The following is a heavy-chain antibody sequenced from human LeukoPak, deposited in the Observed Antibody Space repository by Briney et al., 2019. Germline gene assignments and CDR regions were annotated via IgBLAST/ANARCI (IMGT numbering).Heavy chain of an antibody. V-gene: IGHV4-59*01. J-gene: IGHJ4*02. CDR3: ARGRVVAAISFGYYFDY. D-gene: IGHD5-12*01. Sequence: SQTLSLTCTVSGGSISSYHWSWIRQPPGKGPEWIGYIDYSGSTSYNPSLKSRVTISEDTSKNQFSLKLRSVTAADTAIYYCARGRVVAAISFGYYFDYWGQGTLVTVSS. CDR2: IDYSGST. CDR1: GGSISSYH.